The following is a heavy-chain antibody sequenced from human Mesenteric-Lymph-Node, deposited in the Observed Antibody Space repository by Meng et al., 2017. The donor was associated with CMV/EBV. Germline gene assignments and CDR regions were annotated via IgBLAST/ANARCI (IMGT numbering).Heavy chain of an antibody. CDR3: ARDLGSVVPAAIGAFDI. J-gene: IGHJ3*02. CDR2: INVGNGRI. V-gene: IGHV1-3*01. Sequence: YTFTDYAIHWVRQAPGQRLEWMGWINVGNGRIKYSQKLQDRVTFTRDTSASTAYMELSSLRSEDTAVYYCARDLGSVVPAAIGAFDIWGQGTMVTVSS. D-gene: IGHD2-2*01. CDR1: YTFTDYA.